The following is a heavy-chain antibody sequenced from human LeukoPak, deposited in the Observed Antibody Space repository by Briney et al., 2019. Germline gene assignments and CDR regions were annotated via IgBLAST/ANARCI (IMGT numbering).Heavy chain of an antibody. CDR2: FDPEDGET. J-gene: IGHJ4*02. D-gene: IGHD6-19*01. CDR3: ATEQWLGRRFQFDY. Sequence: ASVKVSCKVSGYTLTELSMHWVRQAPGKGLEWMGGFDPEDGETIYAQKFQGRVTMTEDTSTDTAYVELSSLRSEDTAVYYCATEQWLGRRFQFDYWGQGTLVTVSS. V-gene: IGHV1-24*01. CDR1: GYTLTELS.